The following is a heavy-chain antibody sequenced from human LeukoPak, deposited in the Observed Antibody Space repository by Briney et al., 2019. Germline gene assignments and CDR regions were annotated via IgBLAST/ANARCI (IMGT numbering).Heavy chain of an antibody. J-gene: IGHJ2*01. V-gene: IGHV4-4*07. CDR2: INARGST. CDR3: ARPGEERSTLGYFAL. CDR1: GGSISSDY. D-gene: IGHD3-10*01. Sequence: SETLSLTCTVSGGSISSDYWSWIRQPAGKGLEWIGRINARGSTNYNPSLKSRVTMSVDTSENQFSLKLTSVTAADTALYYCARPGEERSTLGYFALWGRGTLVTVSS.